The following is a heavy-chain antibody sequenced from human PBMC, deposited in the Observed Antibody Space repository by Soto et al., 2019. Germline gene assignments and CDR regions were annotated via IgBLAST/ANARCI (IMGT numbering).Heavy chain of an antibody. CDR2: IWYDGSNK. V-gene: IGHV3-33*01. CDR3: ARGGAMGVDY. D-gene: IGHD1-26*01. CDR1: GFTFSSYG. Sequence: PGGSLRLSCAASGFTFSSYGMHWVRQAPGKGLEWVAVIWYDGSNKYYADSVQGRFTVSRDNSKNTVFLHLNSLTDEDTAVYYCARGGAMGVDYWGQGTLVTVSS. J-gene: IGHJ4*02.